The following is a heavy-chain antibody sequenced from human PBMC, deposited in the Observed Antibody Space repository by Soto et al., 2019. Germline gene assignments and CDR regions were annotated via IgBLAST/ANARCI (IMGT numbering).Heavy chain of an antibody. V-gene: IGHV3-9*01. D-gene: IGHD7-27*01. CDR3: AKGLGHYYYYYTDV. Sequence: EVQLVESGGGLVQPGRSLRLSCAASGFKFDDYAMHWVRQAPGKGLEWVAGISWNSGSLGYADSVKGRFTISRDNAKSSLYLQMDRRRDDDSASYSCAKGLGHYYYYYTDVWGRGTTVTVSS. CDR2: ISWNSGSL. CDR1: GFKFDDYA. J-gene: IGHJ6*03.